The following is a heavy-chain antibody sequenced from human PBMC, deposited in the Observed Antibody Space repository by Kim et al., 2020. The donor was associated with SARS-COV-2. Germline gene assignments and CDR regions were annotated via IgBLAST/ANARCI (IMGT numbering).Heavy chain of an antibody. J-gene: IGHJ6*02. CDR1: GGSFSGYY. CDR2: INHSGST. V-gene: IGHV4-34*01. D-gene: IGHD3-3*01. Sequence: SETLSLTCAVYGGSFSGYYWSWIRQPPGKGLEWIGEINHSGSTNYNPSLKSRVTISVDTSKNQFSLKLSSVTAADTAVYYCARGHLGGYYMGAYYYYGMDVWGQGTTVTVSS. CDR3: ARGHLGGYYMGAYYYYGMDV.